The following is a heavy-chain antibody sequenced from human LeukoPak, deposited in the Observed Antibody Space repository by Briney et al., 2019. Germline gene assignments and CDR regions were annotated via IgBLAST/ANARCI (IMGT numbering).Heavy chain of an antibody. J-gene: IGHJ4*02. CDR1: GFPFSDYY. Sequence: GGSLSLSCAASGFPFSDYYMSWIRQAPGKGLEWVSYISSSSSYTNYADSVKGRFTISRDNAKNSLYLQMNSLRAEDTAVYYCARVNCSSTSCHFDYWGQGTLVTVSS. CDR3: ARVNCSSTSCHFDY. CDR2: ISSSSSYT. D-gene: IGHD2-2*01. V-gene: IGHV3-11*05.